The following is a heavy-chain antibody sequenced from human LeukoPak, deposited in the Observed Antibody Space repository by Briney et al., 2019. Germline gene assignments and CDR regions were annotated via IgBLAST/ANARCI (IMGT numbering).Heavy chain of an antibody. Sequence: GGSLRLSCAASGFTFSDYYMSWLRQAPGKGLEWVSYISSSSSYTNYADSVKGRFTISRDNAKNSLYLQMNSLRAEDTAVYYCARAEAVPPQILYGMDVWGQGTTVTVSS. D-gene: IGHD2-2*01. CDR3: ARAEAVPPQILYGMDV. V-gene: IGHV3-11*06. J-gene: IGHJ6*02. CDR2: ISSSSSYT. CDR1: GFTFSDYY.